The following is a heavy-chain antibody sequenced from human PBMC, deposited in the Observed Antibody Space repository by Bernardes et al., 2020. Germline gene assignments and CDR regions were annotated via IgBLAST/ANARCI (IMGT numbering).Heavy chain of an antibody. CDR2: IFYSGIT. CDR1: GGSASSASYY. D-gene: IGHD1-1*01. J-gene: IGHJ6*02. Sequence: PQTLSLTCTVSGGSASSASYYRSWIRQPPGKGLQWIGYIFYSGITTYNPSLKSRVTISVDTSKNQFSLKLNSVTATDTAVYYCARQGTTDYYYHGMIVWGQGATVTVSS. V-gene: IGHV4-61*01. CDR3: ARQGTTDYYYHGMIV.